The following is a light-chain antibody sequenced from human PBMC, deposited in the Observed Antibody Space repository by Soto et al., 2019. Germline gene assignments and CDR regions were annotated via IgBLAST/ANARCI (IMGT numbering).Light chain of an antibody. CDR2: GAS. CDR1: QSVSHN. CDR3: EQYNSWPPLYT. V-gene: IGKV3-15*01. Sequence: EIVMTQSPATLSVSPGEGATLSCRASQSVSHNLAWYQQKPGQAPRLLIYGASTRATGIPTRFSGSGSGTEFTRTISSLQSEDFAVYYCEQYNSWPPLYTFGQGTKLEI. J-gene: IGKJ2*01.